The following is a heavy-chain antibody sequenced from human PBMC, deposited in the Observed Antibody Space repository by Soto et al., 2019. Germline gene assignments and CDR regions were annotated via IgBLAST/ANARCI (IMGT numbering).Heavy chain of an antibody. D-gene: IGHD2-15*01. CDR1: GGTFSSYA. Sequence: ASVKVSCKASGGTFSSYAISWVRQAPGQGLEWMGGIIPIFGTANYAQKFQGRVTITADESTSTAYMELSSLRSEDTAVYYCARLRDIVVVVAAATNYGMDVWGQGTMVTVSS. CDR2: IIPIFGTA. J-gene: IGHJ6*02. CDR3: ARLRDIVVVVAAATNYGMDV. V-gene: IGHV1-69*13.